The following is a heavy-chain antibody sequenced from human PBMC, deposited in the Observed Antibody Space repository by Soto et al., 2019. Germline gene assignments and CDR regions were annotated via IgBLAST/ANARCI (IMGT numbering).Heavy chain of an antibody. Sequence: PSETLSLTCTVSGGSISSISYYWGWIRQPPGKGLEWIGSIYYSGSTYYNPSLKSRVTISVDTSKNQFSLKLSSVTAADTAVYYCARRLPGGYCSGGSCYSYYYYGMDVWGQGTTVTVSS. V-gene: IGHV4-39*01. CDR3: ARRLPGGYCSGGSCYSYYYYGMDV. CDR2: IYYSGST. D-gene: IGHD2-15*01. J-gene: IGHJ6*02. CDR1: GGSISSISYY.